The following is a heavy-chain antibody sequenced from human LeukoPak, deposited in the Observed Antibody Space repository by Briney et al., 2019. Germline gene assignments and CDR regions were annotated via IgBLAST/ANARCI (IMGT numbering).Heavy chain of an antibody. J-gene: IGHJ4*02. V-gene: IGHV4-34*01. CDR2: INHSGRT. CDR1: GGSFSGYY. D-gene: IGHD2-2*01. CDR3: ARSLMITPAPMDFDF. Sequence: SETLSLTCEVYGGSFSGYYWSWIRQPPGKGLEWIGEINHSGRTNYNPPLNSRVTISVDASKRQFSLKVSPVTAADTAVYYCARSLMITPAPMDFDFWGQGTLVTVSS.